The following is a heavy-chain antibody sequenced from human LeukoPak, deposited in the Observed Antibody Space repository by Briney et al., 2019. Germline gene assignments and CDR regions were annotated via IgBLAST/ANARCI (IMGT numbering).Heavy chain of an antibody. CDR2: IWYDGSNK. V-gene: IGHV3-33*08. CDR3: ARRLSLRFDAFAV. CDR1: GFTFSSYA. J-gene: IGHJ3*01. D-gene: IGHD3-3*01. Sequence: PGGSLRLSCAASGFTFSSYAMSWVRQAPGKGLEWVAVIWYDGSNKYYADSVKGRFTISRDTSKNTLLLQMNSLRADDTALYFCARRLSLRFDAFAVWGPGTVVTVSS.